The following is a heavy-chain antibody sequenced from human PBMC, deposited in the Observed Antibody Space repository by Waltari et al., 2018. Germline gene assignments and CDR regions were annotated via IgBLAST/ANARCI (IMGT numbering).Heavy chain of an antibody. D-gene: IGHD3-16*02. J-gene: IGHJ6*02. CDR2: ISSSGSTI. CDR3: ASLYVWGSYRYRYYYYGMDV. V-gene: IGHV3-48*03. CDR1: GFTFSSYE. Sequence: EVQLVESGGGLVQPGGSMRLSCAASGFTFSSYEMHWVRQAPGKGLEWVSYISSSGSTIYYADSVKGRFTISRDNAKNSLYLQMNSLRAEDTAVYYCASLYVWGSYRYRYYYYGMDVWGQGTTVTVSS.